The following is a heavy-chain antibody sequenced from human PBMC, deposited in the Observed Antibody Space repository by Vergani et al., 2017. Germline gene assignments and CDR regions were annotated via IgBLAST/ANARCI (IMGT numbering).Heavy chain of an antibody. D-gene: IGHD6-19*01. CDR1: GFTFSDHY. CDR2: TRNKANSYTT. CDR3: ASEAHDSGRATYYYYGMDV. J-gene: IGHJ6*02. V-gene: IGHV3-72*01. Sequence: EVQLVESGGGLVQPGGSLRLSCAASGFTFSDHYMDWVRQAPGKGLEWVGRTRNKANSYTTEYAASVKGSVTISRDDSKNSMYLQMNSLKTEDTAVYYCASEAHDSGRATYYYYGMDVWGQGTTVTVSS.